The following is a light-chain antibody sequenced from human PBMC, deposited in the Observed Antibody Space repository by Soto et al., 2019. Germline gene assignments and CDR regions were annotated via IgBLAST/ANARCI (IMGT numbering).Light chain of an antibody. CDR2: GAS. Sequence: ETVLTQSPCPLSLSPGERATLSCRASQRFXSSYLAWYKQNPGQAPRLLXDGASSRASGIPDSLSGSGSGTDFTLTISRRDHEDSAGYYWQQYGITPLTFGGGTKVDI. CDR3: QQYGITPLT. V-gene: IGKV3-20*01. CDR1: QRFXSSY. J-gene: IGKJ4*01.